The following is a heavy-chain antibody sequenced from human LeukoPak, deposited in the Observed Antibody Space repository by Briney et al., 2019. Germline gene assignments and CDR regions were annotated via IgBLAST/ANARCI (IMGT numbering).Heavy chain of an antibody. J-gene: IGHJ4*02. Sequence: SETLSLTCAVSGGSFSGYYWSWIRQPPGKGLEWIGEINHSGSTNYNPSLKSRVTISVDTSKNQFSLKLSSVTAADTAVYYCARHHSNSTVDYWGQGTLVTVSS. CDR3: ARHHSNSTVDY. V-gene: IGHV4-34*01. CDR2: INHSGST. CDR1: GGSFSGYY. D-gene: IGHD4-11*01.